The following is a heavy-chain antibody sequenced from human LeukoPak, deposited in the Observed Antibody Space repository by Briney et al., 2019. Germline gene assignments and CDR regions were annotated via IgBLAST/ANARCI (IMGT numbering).Heavy chain of an antibody. CDR2: ISSSGSTI. J-gene: IGHJ4*02. Sequence: PGGSLRLSCAASGFTFSDYYMSWIRQAPGKGLEWVSYISSSGSTIYYADSVKGRFTISRDNSKNTLYLQMNSLRAEDTAVYYCAKDRVAVAGIFDYWGQGTLVTVSS. V-gene: IGHV3-11*01. D-gene: IGHD6-19*01. CDR3: AKDRVAVAGIFDY. CDR1: GFTFSDYY.